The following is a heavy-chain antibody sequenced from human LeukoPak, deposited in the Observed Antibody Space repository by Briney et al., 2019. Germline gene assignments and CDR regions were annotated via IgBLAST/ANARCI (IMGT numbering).Heavy chain of an antibody. D-gene: IGHD2-21*01. J-gene: IGHJ4*02. CDR3: AKDLARYFDY. CDR2: IRYDGSNK. Sequence: PGGSLRLSCAASGFTFSSYGMHWVRQAPGKGLEWVAFIRYDGSNKYYADSVRGRFTISRDNSKNTLYLQMNSLRAEDTAVYYCAKDLARYFDYWGQGTLVTVSS. CDR1: GFTFSSYG. V-gene: IGHV3-30*02.